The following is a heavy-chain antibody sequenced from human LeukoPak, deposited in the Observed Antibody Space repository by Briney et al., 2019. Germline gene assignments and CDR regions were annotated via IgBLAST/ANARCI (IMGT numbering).Heavy chain of an antibody. V-gene: IGHV3-23*01. CDR3: AKASTRDTGYYFDS. Sequence: PGGSLRLSCAASGFTFSNYAMGWVRQAPGKGPEWVSSIRYNIENTHYADAVQGRFTISRDNSKNTLYLQMNSLRAKDTARYYCAKASTRDTGYYFDSWGQGTLVSVSS. D-gene: IGHD3-9*01. CDR1: GFTFSNYA. J-gene: IGHJ4*02. CDR2: IRYNIENT.